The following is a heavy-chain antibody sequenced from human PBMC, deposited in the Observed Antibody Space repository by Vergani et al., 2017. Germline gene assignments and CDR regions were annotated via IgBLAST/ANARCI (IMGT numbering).Heavy chain of an antibody. D-gene: IGHD4-17*01. Sequence: QVQLQESGPGLVKPSETLSLTSTVSGGSISRYYWSWIRQPPGKGLEWIGYIYYSGSTNYNPSLKSRVTISVDTSKNQFSLKLSSVTAADTAVYYCARWDYGDSGDSFDIWGQGTMVTVSS. CDR1: GGSISRYY. V-gene: IGHV4-59*01. J-gene: IGHJ3*02. CDR3: ARWDYGDSGDSFDI. CDR2: IYYSGST.